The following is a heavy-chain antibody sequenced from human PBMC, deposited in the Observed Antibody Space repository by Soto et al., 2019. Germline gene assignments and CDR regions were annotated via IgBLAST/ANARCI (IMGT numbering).Heavy chain of an antibody. CDR3: AKPPESSSTFYYYGLAV. J-gene: IGHJ6*02. Sequence: VQLLESGGGLVQPGGSLRLSCAASGFAFSSYAMTWVRQAPGKGLEWVSALSGSGATTYYADSVKGRFTISRDNSKNTLSLEMNSLTAEDTAVYYCAKPPESSSTFYYYGLAVWGQGTTVTVSS. CDR1: GFAFSSYA. CDR2: LSGSGATT. D-gene: IGHD2-2*01. V-gene: IGHV3-23*01.